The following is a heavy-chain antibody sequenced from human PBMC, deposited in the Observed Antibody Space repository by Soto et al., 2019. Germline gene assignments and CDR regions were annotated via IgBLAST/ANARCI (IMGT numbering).Heavy chain of an antibody. CDR1: VFTFSSYA. V-gene: IGHV3-30-3*01. Sequence: GGSLRLSCAASVFTFSSYAMHWVRQAPGKGLEWVAVISYDGSNKYYADSVKGRFTISRDNSKNTLYLQMNSLRAEDTAVYYCAKVFGRPNSYYFDYWGQGTLVTVSS. J-gene: IGHJ4*02. CDR3: AKVFGRPNSYYFDY. CDR2: ISYDGSNK. D-gene: IGHD3-10*01.